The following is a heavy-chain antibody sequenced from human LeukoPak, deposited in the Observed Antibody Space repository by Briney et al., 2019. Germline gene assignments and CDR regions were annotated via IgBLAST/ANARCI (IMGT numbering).Heavy chain of an antibody. CDR2: IKSDGSGI. D-gene: IGHD1/OR15-1a*01. Sequence: GGSLRLSCAASGFTFSDYYMSWIRQAPGKGLEGVANIKSDGSGISYVDTVKGRFIISRDNARNSLYLQMNSLRVEDTAVYFCAGGNSMDVWGKGTAVTVSS. CDR1: GFTFSDYY. V-gene: IGHV3-7*03. J-gene: IGHJ6*04. CDR3: AGGNSMDV.